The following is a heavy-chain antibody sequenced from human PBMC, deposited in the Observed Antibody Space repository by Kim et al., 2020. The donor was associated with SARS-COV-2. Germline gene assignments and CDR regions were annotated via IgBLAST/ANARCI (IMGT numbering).Heavy chain of an antibody. CDR2: YDGSDT. V-gene: IGHV3-30-3*01. CDR3: ARDGTY. J-gene: IGHJ4*02. D-gene: IGHD1-26*01. Sequence: YDGSDTYYADSVKGRFTISRDNSKNTLYLQMNSLRLEDTAVYYCARDGTYWGQGTLVTVSS.